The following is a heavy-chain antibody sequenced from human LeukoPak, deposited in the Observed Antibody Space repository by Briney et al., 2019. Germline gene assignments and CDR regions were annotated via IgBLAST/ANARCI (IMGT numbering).Heavy chain of an antibody. CDR1: GYSISSGYY. V-gene: IGHV4-38-2*02. D-gene: IGHD1-1*01. CDR2: IYHSGST. J-gene: IGHJ5*02. CDR3: ARGPAVYNWDKNWFDP. Sequence: SETLSLTCTVSGYSISSGYYWGWIRQPPGKGLEWIGSIYHSGSTYYNPSLKSRVTISVDTSKNQFSLKLSSVTAADTAVYYCARGPAVYNWDKNWFDPWGQGTLVTVSS.